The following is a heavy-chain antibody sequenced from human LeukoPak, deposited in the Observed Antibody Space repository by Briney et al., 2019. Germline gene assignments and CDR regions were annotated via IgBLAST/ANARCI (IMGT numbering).Heavy chain of an antibody. V-gene: IGHV4-39*01. J-gene: IGHJ2*01. D-gene: IGHD2-15*01. Sequence: SETLSLTCTVSGGSISSSSYYWGWIRQPPGKGLEWIGSIYYSGSTYYNPSLKSRVTISVDTSKNQFSLKLSSVTAADTAVYYCARPVRVVQYWYFDLWGRGTLVTVSS. CDR2: IYYSGST. CDR3: ARPVRVVQYWYFDL. CDR1: GGSISSSSYY.